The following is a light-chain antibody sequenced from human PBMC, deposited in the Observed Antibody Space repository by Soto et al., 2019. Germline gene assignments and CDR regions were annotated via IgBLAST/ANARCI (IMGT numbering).Light chain of an antibody. J-gene: IGLJ1*01. CDR1: GSDVGSYNY. Sequence: QSVLADPASVSGSPRHSLTISFTGTGSDVGSYNYVSWYQQHPGKAPNLIIFEVSNRPSGVSDRFSGSKSGNRASLTISGLQVEDDADYYCSSYTSISSPGVFGTGSKVTVL. CDR3: SSYTSISSPGV. V-gene: IGLV2-14*01. CDR2: EVS.